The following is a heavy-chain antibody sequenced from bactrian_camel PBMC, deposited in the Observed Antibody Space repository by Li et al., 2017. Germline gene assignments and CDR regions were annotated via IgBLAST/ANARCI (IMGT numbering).Heavy chain of an antibody. V-gene: IGHV3S53*01. Sequence: HVQLVEFGGGSVQAGGSLTLSCTASESTYRSICMAWFRQAPGSQRETVATDDSNGVTKVAGSVKGRFTISRESGKNTLYLQMNNLKPEDTAMYHCAAETFGSCSWRPGAADFSLWSQGTQVTVS. CDR2: DDSNGVT. CDR3: AAETFGSCSWRPGAADFSL. CDR1: ESTYRSIC. D-gene: IGHD6*01. J-gene: IGHJ6*01.